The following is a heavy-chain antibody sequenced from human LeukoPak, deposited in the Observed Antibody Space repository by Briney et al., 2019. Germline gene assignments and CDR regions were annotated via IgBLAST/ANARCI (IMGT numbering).Heavy chain of an antibody. V-gene: IGHV3-7*03. J-gene: IGHJ4*02. CDR2: IKQDGTEK. CDR3: AREDHSNYEY. D-gene: IGHD4-11*01. Sequence: GGSLRLSCAASGFTFSSYWMSWVRQAPGKGLEWVASIKQDGTEKHYADSVKGRFTISKDNAKNSLYLQMNSLRAEDTAVYYCAREDHSNYEYWGQGTLVTVSS. CDR1: GFTFSSYW.